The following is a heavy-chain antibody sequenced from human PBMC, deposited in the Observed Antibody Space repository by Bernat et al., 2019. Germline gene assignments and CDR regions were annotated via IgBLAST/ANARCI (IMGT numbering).Heavy chain of an antibody. CDR2: IYWDDDK. D-gene: IGHD3-22*01. J-gene: IGHJ4*02. V-gene: IGHV2-5*02. Sequence: QITLKESGPTLVKPTQTLTLTCTFSGFSLSTSRVGVGWIRQPPGKALEWLALIYWDDDKRYSPSLKSRLTITKDTSKNQVVLTMTNMDPVDTATYYCAHSLSDYYDSSGYSPFDYWGQGTLVTVSS. CDR3: AHSLSDYYDSSGYSPFDY. CDR1: GFSLSTSRVG.